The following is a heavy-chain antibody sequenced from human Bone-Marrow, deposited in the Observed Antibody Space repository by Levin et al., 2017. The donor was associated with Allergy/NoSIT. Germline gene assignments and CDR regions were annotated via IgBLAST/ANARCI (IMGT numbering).Heavy chain of an antibody. V-gene: IGHV1-18*04. CDR2: ISGYTDET. Sequence: ASVKVSCKTSGYRFTDHGISWVRRAPGQGLEWMGWISGYTDETNYAQKFQGRVSMTTDRSTRTGYLELRNLRSDDTAVYYCARDPRWLRSTDATMDVWGQGTTVTVSS. CDR3: ARDPRWLRSTDATMDV. CDR1: GYRFTDHG. D-gene: IGHD5-24*01. J-gene: IGHJ6*02.